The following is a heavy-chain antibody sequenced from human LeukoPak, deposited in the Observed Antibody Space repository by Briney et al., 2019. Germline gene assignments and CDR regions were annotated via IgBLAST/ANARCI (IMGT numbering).Heavy chain of an antibody. V-gene: IGHV4-34*01. CDR1: GGSITGYY. Sequence: SETLSLTCAVYGGSITGYYWSWIRQTPGRGLEWVGEIHYTGATSYNPSLKSRATIPTDTSKNQFSLRLSSVAAADTAVYYCARGNILTGYCFDFWGQGALVTVSS. D-gene: IGHD3-9*01. CDR3: ARGNILTGYCFDF. J-gene: IGHJ4*02. CDR2: IHYTGAT.